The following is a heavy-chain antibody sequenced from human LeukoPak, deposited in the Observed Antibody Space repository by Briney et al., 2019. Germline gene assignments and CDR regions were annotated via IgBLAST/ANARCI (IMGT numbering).Heavy chain of an antibody. D-gene: IGHD3-22*01. CDR3: ARDYYDSSGYYLGLPDY. CDR2: IWYDGSNK. J-gene: IGHJ4*02. CDR1: GFTFSSYG. Sequence: PGGSLRLPCAASGFTFSSYGMHWVRQAPGKGLEWVAVIWYDGSNKYYADSVKGRFTISRDNSKNTLYLQMNSLRAEDTAVYYCARDYYDSSGYYLGLPDYWGQGTLVTVSS. V-gene: IGHV3-33*01.